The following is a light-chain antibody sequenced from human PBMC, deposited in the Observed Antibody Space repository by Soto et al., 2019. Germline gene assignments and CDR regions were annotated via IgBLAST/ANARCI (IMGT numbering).Light chain of an antibody. CDR2: GTS. Sequence: EIVLTQSPGTLSLSPGERATLSCRASQSVGNAFLGWYQQKPGQAPRLLMYGTSGTAAGIPDRFSGSGSGSDFTLNISRLEPEDCAVYYCQQYAGSPTTFGHGTKVEI. V-gene: IGKV3-20*01. CDR3: QQYAGSPTT. J-gene: IGKJ1*01. CDR1: QSVGNAF.